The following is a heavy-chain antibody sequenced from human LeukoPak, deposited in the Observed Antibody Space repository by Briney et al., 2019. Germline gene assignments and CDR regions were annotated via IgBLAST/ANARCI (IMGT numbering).Heavy chain of an antibody. V-gene: IGHV1-2*06. CDR1: GYTFTGYY. CDR2: INPNSGGT. CDR3: AREDSNPKYYYYYGMDV. D-gene: IGHD4-11*01. J-gene: IGHJ6*02. Sequence: ASVKVSCKASGYTFTGYYVNWVRQAPGQGLEWMGRINPNSGGTKYAQKFQGRVTMTRDTSISTAYMELSRLRSDDTAVYYCAREDSNPKYYYYYGMDVWGQGTTVTVSS.